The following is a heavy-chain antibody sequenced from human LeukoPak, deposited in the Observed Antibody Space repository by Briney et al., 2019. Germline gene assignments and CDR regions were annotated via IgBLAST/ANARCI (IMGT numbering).Heavy chain of an antibody. CDR2: ISGSDGST. Sequence: GVSLRLSGVASGFAFSSYAMSWVRQAPGKGLEWISTISGSDGSTYFADSVKGRFTFSRDNSKNTLYLQLSSLRPDDTAVYYCAKGAPSSSSIFDFWGPGTLVTVSS. CDR3: AKGAPSSSSIFDF. D-gene: IGHD6-6*01. J-gene: IGHJ4*02. V-gene: IGHV3-23*01. CDR1: GFAFSSYA.